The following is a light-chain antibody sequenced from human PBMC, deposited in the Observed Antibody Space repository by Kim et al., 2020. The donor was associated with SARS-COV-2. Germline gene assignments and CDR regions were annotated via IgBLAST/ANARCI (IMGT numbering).Light chain of an antibody. CDR2: GKN. CDR3: SSRDSSGDNVML. J-gene: IGLJ3*02. CDR1: SLRNYY. V-gene: IGLV3-19*01. Sequence: LGQTVLITCQGDSLRNYYASWYQQRPGHAPRLLIYGKNSRPSGISDRFSGSTSGNTASLTITATQAEDEADYFCSSRDSSGDNVMLFGGGTQLTVL.